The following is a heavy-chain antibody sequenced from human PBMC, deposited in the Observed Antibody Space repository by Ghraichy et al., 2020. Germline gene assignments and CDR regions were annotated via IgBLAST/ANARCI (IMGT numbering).Heavy chain of an antibody. J-gene: IGHJ5*02. CDR2: MNPNSGNT. Sequence: ASVKVSCKASGYTFTSYDINWVRQATGQGLEWMGWMNPNSGNTGYAQKFQGRVTMTRNTSISTAYMELSSLRSEDTAVYYCARVADYDFWSGYLTYHAVMTLGGFDPWGQGTLVTVSS. CDR1: GYTFTSYD. CDR3: ARVADYDFWSGYLTYHAVMTLGGFDP. D-gene: IGHD3-3*01. V-gene: IGHV1-8*01.